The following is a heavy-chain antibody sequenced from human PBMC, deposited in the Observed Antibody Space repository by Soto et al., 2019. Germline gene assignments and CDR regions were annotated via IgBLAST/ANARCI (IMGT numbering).Heavy chain of an antibody. Sequence: SETLSLTCTVSGGSISSGGYYWSWIRHHPGKGLKWIGYIYYSGSTYYNPSLKSRVTISVDTSKNQFSLKLSSVTAADTAVYYCAGRQIDTYYYDSSGYRDYWGQGTLVTVS. CDR1: GGSISSGGYY. D-gene: IGHD3-22*01. CDR2: IYYSGST. CDR3: AGRQIDTYYYDSSGYRDY. V-gene: IGHV4-31*03. J-gene: IGHJ4*02.